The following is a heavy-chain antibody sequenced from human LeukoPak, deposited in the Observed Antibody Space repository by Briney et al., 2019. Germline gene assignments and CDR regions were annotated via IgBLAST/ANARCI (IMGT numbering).Heavy chain of an antibody. CDR3: AREGSSWSPKIYYYMDV. V-gene: IGHV3-48*03. Sequence: GGSLRLSCEDSGFTFRSYEMNWVRQAPGKGLEWIAYLSSSGSAFSYADSVKGRFTIARDNAKNSVYLEMNSLRADDTAVYYCAREGSSWSPKIYYYMDVWGKGTTVTVSS. D-gene: IGHD6-13*01. CDR1: GFTFRSYE. CDR2: LSSSGSAF. J-gene: IGHJ6*03.